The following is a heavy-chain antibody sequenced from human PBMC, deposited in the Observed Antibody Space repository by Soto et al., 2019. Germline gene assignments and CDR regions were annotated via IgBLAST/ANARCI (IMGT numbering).Heavy chain of an antibody. CDR2: IYGGLTT. CDR1: GFTVSSTY. CDR3: ATHYGSVSYYNDYYYYGMDV. Sequence: GGSLRLSCAASGFTVSSTYMTWVRQAPGKGLEWVSVIYGGLTTSYADSVKGRFTISRDNSKTTVFLQINSLRGEDTAVYYCATHYGSVSYYNDYYYYGMDVWGQGTTVTVSS. D-gene: IGHD3-10*01. J-gene: IGHJ6*02. V-gene: IGHV3-53*01.